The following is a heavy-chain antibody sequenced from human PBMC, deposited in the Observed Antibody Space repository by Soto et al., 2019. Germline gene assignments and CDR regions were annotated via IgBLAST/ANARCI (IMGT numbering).Heavy chain of an antibody. V-gene: IGHV4-4*02. CDR2: IHDSGST. CDR1: GASIGTSNW. Sequence: TLSLTCAVSGASIGTSNWWSWVRQSPGKGLEWIGEIHDSGSTESNPSLKSRVTISLDKSKNQFSLKLSSVTAADTAVYYCAREKPYSSSWYHDYWGQGTLVTVSS. CDR3: AREKPYSSSWYHDY. D-gene: IGHD6-13*01. J-gene: IGHJ4*02.